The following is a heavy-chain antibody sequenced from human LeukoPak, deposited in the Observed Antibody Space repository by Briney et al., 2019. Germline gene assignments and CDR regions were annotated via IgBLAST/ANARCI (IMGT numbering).Heavy chain of an antibody. CDR2: IYYSGTT. CDR3: ARGVTTFAGNWFDP. J-gene: IGHJ5*02. V-gene: IGHV4-39*07. Sequence: PSETLSLTCIVSGGSIRSSSYYWGWMRQTPGKGLEWIGSIYYSGTTYYNPSLKSQVSISVDTSKNQFSLKLNSVTAADTAVYYCARGVTTFAGNWFDPWGQGTLVTVSS. D-gene: IGHD4-17*01. CDR1: GGSIRSSSYY.